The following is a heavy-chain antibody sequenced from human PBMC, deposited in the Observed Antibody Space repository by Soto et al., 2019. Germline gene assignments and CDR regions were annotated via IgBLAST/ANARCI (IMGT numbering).Heavy chain of an antibody. J-gene: IGHJ4*02. CDR2: IYPGDSDT. D-gene: IGHD3-22*01. CDR1: GYSFTSYW. V-gene: IGHV5-51*01. Sequence: PGESLKISCKGSGYSFTSYWIGWVRQMPGEGLEWTGIIYPGDSDTRYSPSFQGQVTISADKSISTAYLQWSSLKASDTAMYYCARRSRDYYDSSGYFVDDYWGQGTLVTVSS. CDR3: ARRSRDYYDSSGYFVDDY.